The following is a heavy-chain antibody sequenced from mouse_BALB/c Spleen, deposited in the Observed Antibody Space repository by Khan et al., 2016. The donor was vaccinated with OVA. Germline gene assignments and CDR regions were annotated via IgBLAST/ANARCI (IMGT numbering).Heavy chain of an antibody. Sequence: QVQLMESGPELVKPGASVKMSCKASGYTFTDFLISWVKQRTGQGLDWIGEIYPGSGYTYYNEKFKGKATLTSDKSSNTAYMQLSSLTSEDSAVYFCASAGYGGIAYWGQGTLVTVSA. CDR2: IYPGSGYT. V-gene: IGHV1-77*01. CDR1: GYTFTDFL. CDR3: ASAGYGGIAY. D-gene: IGHD3-2*02. J-gene: IGHJ3*01.